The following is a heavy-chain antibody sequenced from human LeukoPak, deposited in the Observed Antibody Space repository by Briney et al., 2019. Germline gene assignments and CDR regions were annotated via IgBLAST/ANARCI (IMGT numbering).Heavy chain of an antibody. D-gene: IGHD3-10*01. CDR1: GGSIRNYY. J-gene: IGHJ4*02. CDR2: IYYSGST. Sequence: SETLSLTCTVSGGSIRNYYWSWIRQPPGKGLEWIGYIYYSGSTNYNPSLKGRVPISVDTSKNQFSLKLSSVTAADTAVYYCARETYYYVSGSSRDKYYFDYWGQGTLVTVSS. V-gene: IGHV4-59*01. CDR3: ARETYYYVSGSSRDKYYFDY.